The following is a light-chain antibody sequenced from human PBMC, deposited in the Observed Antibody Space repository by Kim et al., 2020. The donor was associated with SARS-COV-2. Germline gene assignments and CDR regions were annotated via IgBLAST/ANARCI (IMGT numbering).Light chain of an antibody. CDR1: QSFLYSSNNKNY. Sequence: ATINCKSSQSFLYSSNNKNYLAWYQQKPGQPPKLLIYWASTRESGVPDRFSGSGSGTDFTLTISSLQAEDVAVYYCQQYYSTPLTFGGGTKVDIK. CDR3: QQYYSTPLT. V-gene: IGKV4-1*01. J-gene: IGKJ4*01. CDR2: WAS.